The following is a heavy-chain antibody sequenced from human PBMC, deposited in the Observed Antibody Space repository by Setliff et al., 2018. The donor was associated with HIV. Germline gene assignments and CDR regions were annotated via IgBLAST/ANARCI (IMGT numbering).Heavy chain of an antibody. V-gene: IGHV4-59*08. J-gene: IGHJ6*03. CDR1: GGSISNYY. D-gene: IGHD3-22*01. CDR3: ARQHYYDSSGRNLMDV. Sequence: SETLSLTCTVSGGSISNYYWSWIRQPPGKGLEWIGYIYYSGSTNYNPSLKSRVTISIDTSKNQFSLKLSSVTAADTAVYYCARQHYYDSSGRNLMDVWGKGTTVTVSS. CDR2: IYYSGST.